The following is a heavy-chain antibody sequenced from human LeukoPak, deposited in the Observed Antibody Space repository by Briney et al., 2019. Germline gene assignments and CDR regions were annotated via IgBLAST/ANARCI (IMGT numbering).Heavy chain of an antibody. CDR2: IYYSGST. Sequence: SQTLSLTCTVSGGSISSGDHYWSWIRQPPGKGLEWIGYIYYSGSTYYNPSLKSRVTISVDTSKNQFSLKLSSVTAADTAVYYCARAGRIAARLKWFDPWGQGTLVTVSS. CDR1: GGSISSGDHY. CDR3: ARAGRIAARLKWFDP. J-gene: IGHJ5*02. V-gene: IGHV4-30-4*08. D-gene: IGHD6-6*01.